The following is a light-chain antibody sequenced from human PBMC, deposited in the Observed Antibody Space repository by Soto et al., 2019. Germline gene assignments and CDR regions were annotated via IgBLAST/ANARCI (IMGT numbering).Light chain of an antibody. CDR1: RSDVGSYTL. Sequence: QSVLTQPASVSGSPGQSITISCTGTRSDVGSYTLVSWYQQHPGRAPKLLIYEDNKRPSGVSNRFSGSKSGNTASLTISGLQADDEADYYCCSYAGSSTSWVLGGGTK. CDR3: CSYAGSSTSWV. CDR2: EDN. J-gene: IGLJ3*02. V-gene: IGLV2-23*01.